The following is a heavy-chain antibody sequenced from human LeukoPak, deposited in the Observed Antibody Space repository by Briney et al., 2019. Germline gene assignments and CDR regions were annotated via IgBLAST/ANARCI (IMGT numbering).Heavy chain of an antibody. CDR2: IKQDGSEK. Sequence: PGGSLRLSCAASGFTFSNYWMSWVRQAPGTGLEWVANIKQDGSEKYYVDSVKGRFTISRDSAKNSLYLQMNSLRAEDTAVYYCAREVGEFDYWGQGTLVTVSS. V-gene: IGHV3-7*01. CDR1: GFTFSNYW. J-gene: IGHJ4*02. CDR3: AREVGEFDY.